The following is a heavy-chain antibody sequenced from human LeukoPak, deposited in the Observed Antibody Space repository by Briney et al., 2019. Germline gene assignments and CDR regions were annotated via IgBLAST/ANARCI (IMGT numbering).Heavy chain of an antibody. V-gene: IGHV3-23*01. CDR1: GFTCSSYA. Sequence: GGSLRLSCAASGFTCSSYAMSWVRQAPGKGLEWVSAISGSGGSTYYADSVKGRFTISRDNSKNTLYLQMNSLRAEDTAVYYCAKSAGIVVVPARFDYWGQGTLVTVSS. D-gene: IGHD2-2*01. CDR2: ISGSGGST. J-gene: IGHJ4*02. CDR3: AKSAGIVVVPARFDY.